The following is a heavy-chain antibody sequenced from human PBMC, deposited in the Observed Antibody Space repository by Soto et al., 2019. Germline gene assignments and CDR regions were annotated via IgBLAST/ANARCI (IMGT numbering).Heavy chain of an antibody. CDR1: GGTFSSYA. CDR2: IIPIFGTA. V-gene: IGHV1-69*13. Sequence: SVKVSCKASGGTFSSYAISWVRQAPGQGLEWMGGIIPIFGTANYAQKFQGRVTITADESTSTAYMELSSLRSEDTAVYYCARVRKGKYDFWRGPKVTLYYYYGMDVWGQGTTVTVSS. CDR3: ARVRKGKYDFWRGPKVTLYYYYGMDV. D-gene: IGHD3-3*01. J-gene: IGHJ6*02.